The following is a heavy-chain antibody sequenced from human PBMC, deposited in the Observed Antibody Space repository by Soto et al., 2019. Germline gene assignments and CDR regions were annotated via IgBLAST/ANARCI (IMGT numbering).Heavy chain of an antibody. J-gene: IGHJ4*02. D-gene: IGHD2-15*01. Sequence: PGGSLRLSCAAPGFTFSSYGMHWVRQAPGKGLEWVAVIWYDGSNKYYADTVKGRFTISRDNSKNTLYLQMNSLRAEDTAVYYCARVGRYCSGGSCYPSGYFDYWGQGT. CDR2: IWYDGSNK. V-gene: IGHV3-33*01. CDR1: GFTFSSYG. CDR3: ARVGRYCSGGSCYPSGYFDY.